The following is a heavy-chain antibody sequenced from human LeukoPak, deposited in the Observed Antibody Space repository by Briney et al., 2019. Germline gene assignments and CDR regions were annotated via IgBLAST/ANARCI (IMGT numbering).Heavy chain of an antibody. D-gene: IGHD2-15*01. CDR1: GYRFTGYY. CDR2: INPNSGAT. CDR3: ASGGYCAGGNCYELDY. V-gene: IGHV1-2*02. Sequence: VASVKVSCKASGYRFTGYYMNWVRQAPGQGLEWMGWINPNSGATDYAQKFQVRVTMTTDTPINTAYMELSSLRSDDTAVYYCASGGYCAGGNCYELDYWGQGTLVTVSS. J-gene: IGHJ4*02.